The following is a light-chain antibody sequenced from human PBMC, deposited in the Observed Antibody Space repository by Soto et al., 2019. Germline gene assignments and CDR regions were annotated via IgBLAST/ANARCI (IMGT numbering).Light chain of an antibody. Sequence: ESVLTQSPGTLSLSPGERATLSCMASQSVSSNYLAWYQQKPGQTPRLLIYGASTRATGIPDRFSGSGSGTDFTLTISRLEPEDSAVYYCQQYGSSPTWTFGQGTKVDIK. CDR2: GAS. CDR1: QSVSSNY. J-gene: IGKJ1*01. V-gene: IGKV3-20*01. CDR3: QQYGSSPTWT.